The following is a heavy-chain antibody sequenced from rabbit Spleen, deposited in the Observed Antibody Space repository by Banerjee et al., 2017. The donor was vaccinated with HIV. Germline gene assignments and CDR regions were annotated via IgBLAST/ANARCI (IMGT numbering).Heavy chain of an antibody. V-gene: IGHV1S40*01. CDR2: IHGGSVNNI. CDR1: GFSFSSSDY. Sequence: QSLEESGGGLVQPEGSLTLTCKASGFSFSSSDYMCWVRQAPGKGLEWIACIHGGSVNNIYYASWAKGRFTISRTSSTTVTLQMTRLTAADTATYFCARDTATSFSTYGMDLWGPGTLVTVS. J-gene: IGHJ6*01. CDR3: ARDTATSFSTYGMDL. D-gene: IGHD1-1*01.